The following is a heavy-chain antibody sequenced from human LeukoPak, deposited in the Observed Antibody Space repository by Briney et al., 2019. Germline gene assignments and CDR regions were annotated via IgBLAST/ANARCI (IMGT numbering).Heavy chain of an antibody. CDR3: TVQLSQ. J-gene: IGHJ4*02. Sequence: SGGSLRLSCAASGFTFSNAWMSWVRPAPGKGLEWVGRIKSKIDGGTIEYAAPVKGRFTMSRDDSKNTLDLQMNSLKTEDTAVYYCTVQLSQWGQGTLVTVSS. D-gene: IGHD6-6*01. CDR1: GFTFSNAW. V-gene: IGHV3-15*01. CDR2: IKSKIDGGTI.